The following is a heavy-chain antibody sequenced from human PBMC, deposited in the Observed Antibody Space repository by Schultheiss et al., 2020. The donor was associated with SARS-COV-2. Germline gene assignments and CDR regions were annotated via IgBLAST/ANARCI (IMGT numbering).Heavy chain of an antibody. CDR1: GYSISSGYY. J-gene: IGHJ3*02. V-gene: IGHV4-38-2*02. CDR2: IYYSGST. CDR3: ARDEGDYGDFDAFDI. D-gene: IGHD4-17*01. Sequence: SETLSLTCAVSGYSISSGYYWGWIRQPPGKGLEWIGYIYYSGSTNYNPSLKSRVTMSVDTSKNQFSLKLSSVTAADTAVYYCARDEGDYGDFDAFDIWGQGTMVTVSS.